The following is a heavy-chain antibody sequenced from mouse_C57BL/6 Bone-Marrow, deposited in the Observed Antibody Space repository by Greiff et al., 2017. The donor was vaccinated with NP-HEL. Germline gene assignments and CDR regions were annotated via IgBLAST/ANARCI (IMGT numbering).Heavy chain of an antibody. CDR3: ARGGYYGNYFYAMDY. CDR2: IYPRSGNT. D-gene: IGHD2-1*01. Sequence: QVQLQQSGAEVARPGASVKLSCKASGYTFTSYGISWVKQRTGQGLEWIGEIYPRSGNTYYNEKFKGKATLTADKSSSTAYMELRSLTSEDSAVYFCARGGYYGNYFYAMDYWGQGTSVTVSS. CDR1: GYTFTSYG. V-gene: IGHV1-81*01. J-gene: IGHJ4*01.